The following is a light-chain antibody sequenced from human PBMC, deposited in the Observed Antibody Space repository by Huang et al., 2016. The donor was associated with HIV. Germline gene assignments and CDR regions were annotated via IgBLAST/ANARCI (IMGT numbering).Light chain of an antibody. CDR2: DAS. Sequence: EIALTQSPATLSRSPGERATLSCRARQNVWSDVAWYQHKPVQAPRLRVDDASNRATGIPARFSGSGSGTDFTLPIGSLYPADVAVYSCQQRRNWPWTFGQGTKVEIK. J-gene: IGKJ1*01. CDR1: QNVWSD. V-gene: IGKV3-11*01. CDR3: QQRRNWPWT.